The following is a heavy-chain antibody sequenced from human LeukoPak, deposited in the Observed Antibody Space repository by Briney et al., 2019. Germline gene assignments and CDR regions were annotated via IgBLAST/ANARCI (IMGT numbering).Heavy chain of an antibody. CDR3: ARDRVRILDY. J-gene: IGHJ4*02. D-gene: IGHD2-15*01. V-gene: IGHV1-2*02. Sequence: ASVKVSCKASGYTFSEYYLHWVRQAPGQGLEWMAWINPNNGGTNYAQNFQGRVTVTRDTSISTTYMELNNLRSDDTAVYYCARDRVRILDYWGQGTLVTVSS. CDR1: GYTFSEYY. CDR2: INPNNGGT.